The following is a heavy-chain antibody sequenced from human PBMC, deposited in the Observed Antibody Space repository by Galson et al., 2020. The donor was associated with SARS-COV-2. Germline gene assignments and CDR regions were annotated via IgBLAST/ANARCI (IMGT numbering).Heavy chain of an antibody. CDR1: GFNLSSYW. D-gene: IGHD3-22*01. J-gene: IGHJ3*02. V-gene: IGHV3-7*01. Sequence: TEGSLRLSCAASGFNLSSYWMTWVRQAPGKGLEWVASINQDGSEKYYVDSVQGRFTISRDNAKNSLNLQMNSLRAEDTAVYYCARPSSGYDWGGAFDIWGQGTVVTVSS. CDR2: INQDGSEK. CDR3: ARPSSGYDWGGAFDI.